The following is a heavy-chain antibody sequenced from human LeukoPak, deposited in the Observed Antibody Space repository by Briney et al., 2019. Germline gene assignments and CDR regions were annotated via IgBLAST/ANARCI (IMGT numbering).Heavy chain of an antibody. CDR3: ARGSGIHHFNWFDP. V-gene: IGHV3-23*01. CDR2: ISDSGGST. D-gene: IGHD1-26*01. CDR1: GFTFSSYA. J-gene: IGHJ5*02. Sequence: GGSLRLSCAASGFTFSSYAMTWVRQAPGKGLEWVSGISDSGGSTYYADSVKGRLTISRDNSKNTLYLRVSSLRAEDTAVYYCARGSGIHHFNWFDPWGQGTLVTVSS.